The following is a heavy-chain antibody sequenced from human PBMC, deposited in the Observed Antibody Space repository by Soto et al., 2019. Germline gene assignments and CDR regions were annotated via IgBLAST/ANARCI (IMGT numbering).Heavy chain of an antibody. J-gene: IGHJ3*02. Sequence: ETLSLTCTVSGGSISSYYWSWIRQPAGKGLEWIGRIYTSGSTNYNPSLKSRVTMSVDTSKNQFSLKLSSVTAADTAVYYCARGGVGYCSSTSCHLYDFWSGYYWDDAFDIWGQGTMVTVSS. V-gene: IGHV4-4*07. CDR2: IYTSGST. CDR3: ARGGVGYCSSTSCHLYDFWSGYYWDDAFDI. CDR1: GGSISSYY. D-gene: IGHD2-2*01.